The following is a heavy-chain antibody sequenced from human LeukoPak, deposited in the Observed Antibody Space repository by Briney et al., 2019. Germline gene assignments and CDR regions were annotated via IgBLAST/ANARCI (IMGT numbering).Heavy chain of an antibody. V-gene: IGHV3-7*01. Sequence: GGSLRLSCAASGFTFSSYWMSWVRQAPGKGLKWVANIKQDGSEKYYVDSVKGRFTISRDNAKSSLYLQMNSLRAEDTAVYYCARDSSGWYGHPKNEDYWGQGTLVTVSS. CDR1: GFTFSSYW. CDR3: ARDSSGWYGHPKNEDY. D-gene: IGHD6-19*01. CDR2: IKQDGSEK. J-gene: IGHJ4*02.